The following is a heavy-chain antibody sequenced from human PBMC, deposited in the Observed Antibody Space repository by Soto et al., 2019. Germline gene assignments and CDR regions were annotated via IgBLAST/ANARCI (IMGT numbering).Heavy chain of an antibody. Sequence: RGESLKISCNGSGYSFTSYWIGWVRQMPGKGLEWMGIIYPGDSDTRYSPSFQGQVTISADKSISTAYLQWSSLKASDTAMYYCARHWAYCDSSGYYLDYWGQGTLVTVSS. V-gene: IGHV5-51*01. CDR3: ARHWAYCDSSGYYLDY. CDR2: IYPGDSDT. D-gene: IGHD3-22*01. CDR1: GYSFTSYW. J-gene: IGHJ4*02.